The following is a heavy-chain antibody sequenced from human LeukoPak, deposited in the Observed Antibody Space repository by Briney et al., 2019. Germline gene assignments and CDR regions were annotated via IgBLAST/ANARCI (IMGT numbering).Heavy chain of an antibody. Sequence: GGSLRLSCAASGFTFSSYGMSWVRQAPGKGPEWVSAISGSGGSTYYADSVRGRFTISRDNSKNTLYLQMNSLRAEDTAVYYCARRSGIAVAGAFDYWGQGTLVTVSS. CDR3: ARRSGIAVAGAFDY. J-gene: IGHJ4*02. D-gene: IGHD6-19*01. CDR1: GFTFSSYG. CDR2: ISGSGGST. V-gene: IGHV3-23*01.